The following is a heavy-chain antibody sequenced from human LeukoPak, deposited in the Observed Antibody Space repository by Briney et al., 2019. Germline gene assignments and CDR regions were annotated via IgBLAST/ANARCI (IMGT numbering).Heavy chain of an antibody. CDR1: GDSISSGYY. Sequence: SETLSLTCTVSGDSISSGYYWGWIRQPPGKGLEWIASIHHSGSTYYNPSLKSRVTMSVDTSKNQFSLKLSSVTAADTAVYYCARTYYYGSGSFYYFDYWGQGTLVTVSS. D-gene: IGHD3-10*01. V-gene: IGHV4-38-2*02. CDR3: ARTYYYGSGSFYYFDY. CDR2: IHHSGST. J-gene: IGHJ4*02.